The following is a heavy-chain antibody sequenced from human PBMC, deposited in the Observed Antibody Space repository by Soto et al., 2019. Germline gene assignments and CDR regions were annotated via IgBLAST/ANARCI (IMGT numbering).Heavy chain of an antibody. Sequence: EVLLLESGGGLVQPGGSLRLSCAASGFTFSFYPMSWVRQAPGKGLEWVSGISSSAGTTYYADPVKGRFTISRDNSNNTAYLQMDSLRPEDTAVYYCARDVRYVRTLDHWGQGTLVSVSS. V-gene: IGHV3-23*01. CDR1: GFTFSFYP. CDR2: ISSSAGTT. CDR3: ARDVRYVRTLDH. J-gene: IGHJ4*02. D-gene: IGHD3-16*01.